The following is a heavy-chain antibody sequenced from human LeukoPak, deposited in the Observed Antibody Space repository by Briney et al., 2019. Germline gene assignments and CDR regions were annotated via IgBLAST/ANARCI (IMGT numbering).Heavy chain of an antibody. Sequence: PSETLSLTCTVSGGSISSYYWYWIRQPPGEGPECIGYIYYSGSTNYNPSLKSRVTISIDTSKNQFSLKLNSVTAADTAIYYCARGYSTSWDDVGYIDYWGRGSLVTVSS. CDR2: IYYSGST. V-gene: IGHV4-59*01. CDR3: ARGYSTSWDDVGYIDY. CDR1: GGSISSYY. D-gene: IGHD2-2*01. J-gene: IGHJ4*02.